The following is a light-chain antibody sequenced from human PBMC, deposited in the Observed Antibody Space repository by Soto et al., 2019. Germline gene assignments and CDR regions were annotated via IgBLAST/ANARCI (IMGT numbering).Light chain of an antibody. J-gene: IGLJ1*01. CDR2: EVS. V-gene: IGLV2-8*01. CDR3: SSYGGSNNLYV. Sequence: QSALTQPPSASGSPGQSVTISCTGTSSDVGAYKYVSWYQQHPGKAPKVVIYEVSKRPSGVPVRFSGSKSGNTASLTVSGLQAEDEADYYCSSYGGSNNLYVFGTGTKLTVL. CDR1: SSDVGAYKY.